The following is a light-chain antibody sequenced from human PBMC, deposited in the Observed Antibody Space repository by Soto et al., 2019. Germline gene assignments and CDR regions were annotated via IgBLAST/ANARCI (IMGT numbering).Light chain of an antibody. J-gene: IGKJ1*01. CDR2: GAS. CDR3: QEYGSSPWT. CDR1: QSVSSSY. Sequence: EIVLTQSPGTLSLSPGEITTLSCRASQSVSSSYLASYQQKPVQAPRLLLYGASSSAAGSPDRFSGSGSGADYTLTISRLETEEFEVDYWQEYGSSPWTVGQGTKVEIK. V-gene: IGKV3-20*01.